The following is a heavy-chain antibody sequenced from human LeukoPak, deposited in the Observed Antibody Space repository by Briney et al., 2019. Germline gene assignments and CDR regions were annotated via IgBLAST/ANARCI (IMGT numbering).Heavy chain of an antibody. CDR3: ARDYYDSSGYYHYWYFDL. CDR1: GFSFSVYW. CDR2: IKTDGSIT. D-gene: IGHD3-22*01. V-gene: IGHV3-74*01. J-gene: IGHJ2*01. Sequence: PGGSLRLSCAASGFSFSVYWMHWVRQAPGKGPVWVSRIKTDGSITDYADSVKGRFTISRDNAKNSLYLQMNSLRAEDTAVYYCARDYYDSSGYYHYWYFDLWGRGTLVTVSS.